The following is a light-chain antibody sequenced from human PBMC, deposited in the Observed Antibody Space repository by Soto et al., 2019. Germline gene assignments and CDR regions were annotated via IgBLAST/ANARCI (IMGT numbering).Light chain of an antibody. J-gene: IGLJ3*02. V-gene: IGLV1-47*01. CDR3: AAWDYSLSGYWV. Sequence: QSVLSQPPSASGTPGQRVTISCSGSSSNIGRNYVDWYQQVPGTAPKLLIFRNNQRPSGVPDRFSGSKSGTSASLAISGLRSEDEADYFCAAWDYSLSGYWVFGGGTKLTVL. CDR1: SSNIGRNY. CDR2: RNN.